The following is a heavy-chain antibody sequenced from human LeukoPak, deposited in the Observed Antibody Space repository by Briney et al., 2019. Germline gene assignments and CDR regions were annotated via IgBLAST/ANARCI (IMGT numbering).Heavy chain of an antibody. CDR2: TNPTGGST. Sequence: ASVKVSCKASGYTFTSYYIHWVRQAPGQGLEWMGITNPTGGSTSYAQKFQGRVTMTTDTSTSTAYMELRSLRSDDTAVYYCARSGWYGFDYWGQGTLVTVSS. CDR3: ARSGWYGFDY. J-gene: IGHJ4*02. V-gene: IGHV1-46*01. D-gene: IGHD6-19*01. CDR1: GYTFTSYY.